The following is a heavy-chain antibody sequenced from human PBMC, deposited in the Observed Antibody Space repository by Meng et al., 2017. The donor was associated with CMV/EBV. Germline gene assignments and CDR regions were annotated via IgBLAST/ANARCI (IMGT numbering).Heavy chain of an antibody. CDR1: SYT. CDR3: ARAGFLGGKRDGYNPSVFDY. CDR2: IIHILGKT. Sequence: SYTISRVGQAPGQGLEGMGRIIHILGKTNYAKEFQGGVTIAEDKSTSTTYMELSSLRSEETAVYYCARAGFLGGKRDGYNPSVFDYWGQGTLVTVSS. J-gene: IGHJ4*02. D-gene: IGHD5-24*01. V-gene: IGHV1-69*08.